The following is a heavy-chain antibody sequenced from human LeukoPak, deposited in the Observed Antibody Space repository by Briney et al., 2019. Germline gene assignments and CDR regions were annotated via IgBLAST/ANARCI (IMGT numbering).Heavy chain of an antibody. CDR1: GFTFSSYA. J-gene: IGHJ4*02. CDR3: ASTIFGVVDPTPDY. Sequence: GGSLRLSCAASGFTFSSYAMSWVRQAPGKGLEWVSYISSSSSTIYYADSVKGRFTISRDNAKNSLYLQMNSLRAEDTAVYYCASTIFGVVDPTPDYWGQGTLVTVSS. V-gene: IGHV3-48*04. D-gene: IGHD3-3*01. CDR2: ISSSSSTI.